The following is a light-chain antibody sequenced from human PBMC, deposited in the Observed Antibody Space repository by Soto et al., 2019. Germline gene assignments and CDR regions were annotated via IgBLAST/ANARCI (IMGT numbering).Light chain of an antibody. CDR1: QSVSSN. J-gene: IGKJ3*01. Sequence: EIVMTQSPATLSVSPGERATLSCRASQSVSSNLAWYQQKPGQAPRLLNYGASTRATGISARFSGSGSGTEFTLTISSLQSEDFAVYSCQQYNNWPTFGPGTKVDIK. V-gene: IGKV3-15*01. CDR2: GAS. CDR3: QQYNNWPT.